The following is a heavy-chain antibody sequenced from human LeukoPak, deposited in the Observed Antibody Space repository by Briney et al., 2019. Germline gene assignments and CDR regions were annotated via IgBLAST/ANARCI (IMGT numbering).Heavy chain of an antibody. CDR1: GYSFTSYW. CDR3: ARLDCSGGSCYRYFDY. J-gene: IGHJ4*02. V-gene: IGHV5-51*01. CDR2: IYPGDSDT. Sequence: GESLKISCKGSGYSFTSYWIGWVRQMPGKGLEWMGIIYPGDSDTRYSPSFQGQVTISADKSISTAYLQWSSLKASDTATYYCARLDCSGGSCYRYFDYWGQGTLVTVSS. D-gene: IGHD2-15*01.